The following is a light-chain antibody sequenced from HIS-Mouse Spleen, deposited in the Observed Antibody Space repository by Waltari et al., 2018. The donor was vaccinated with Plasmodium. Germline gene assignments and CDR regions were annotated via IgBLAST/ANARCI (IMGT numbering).Light chain of an antibody. CDR2: EVS. Sequence: QSALTQPPSVSGSPGQSVTISCTGTSSDVGSYNRVSWYQQPPGTAPKPMIYEVSNRPSGVPDRFAGSKSGYTASLTISGLQAEDEADYYCSSYTGSSTGVFGGGTKLTVL. CDR3: SSYTGSSTGV. V-gene: IGLV2-18*02. CDR1: SSDVGSYNR. J-gene: IGLJ3*02.